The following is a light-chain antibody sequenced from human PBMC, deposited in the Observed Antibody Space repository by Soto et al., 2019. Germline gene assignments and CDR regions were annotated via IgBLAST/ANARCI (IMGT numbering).Light chain of an antibody. V-gene: IGKV3-11*01. Sequence: EIVLTQSPATLSLSRGERATLSCRASQTVSSYLAWYQQKPGQAPRLLIYDAFNRATGIPARFSGSGSGTDFTLTISSLEPEDFASYHCQQRRNLPWTFGQGTKVEIK. CDR1: QTVSSY. CDR2: DAF. J-gene: IGKJ1*01. CDR3: QQRRNLPWT.